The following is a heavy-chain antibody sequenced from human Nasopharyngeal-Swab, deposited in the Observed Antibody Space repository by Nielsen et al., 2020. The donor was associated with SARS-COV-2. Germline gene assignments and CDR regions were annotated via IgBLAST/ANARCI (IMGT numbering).Heavy chain of an antibody. Sequence: SQTLSLTCALYGGSFSGYYWSWIRQPPGKGLAWIGYIYYSGSTNYNPSLKSRVTISVDTSKNQFSLKLSSVTAADTAVYYCARGYHSSSLDYWGQGTLVTVSS. V-gene: IGHV4-59*13. CDR1: GGSFSGYY. CDR2: IYYSGST. D-gene: IGHD6-13*01. J-gene: IGHJ4*02. CDR3: ARGYHSSSLDY.